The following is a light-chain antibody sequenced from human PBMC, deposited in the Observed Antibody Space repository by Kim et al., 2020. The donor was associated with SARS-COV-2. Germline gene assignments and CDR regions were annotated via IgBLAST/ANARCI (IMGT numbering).Light chain of an antibody. CDR1: QGISSH. CDR3: QHLHSYPLA. V-gene: IGKV1-9*01. CDR2: SAS. J-gene: IGKJ5*01. Sequence: ASVGDSVTIPCRASQGISSHLAWYQQKPGRAPKLLISSASTLQSGVSSRFSGSGSGTDFTLAISSLQPEDFATYYCQHLHSYPLAFGQGTRLEIK.